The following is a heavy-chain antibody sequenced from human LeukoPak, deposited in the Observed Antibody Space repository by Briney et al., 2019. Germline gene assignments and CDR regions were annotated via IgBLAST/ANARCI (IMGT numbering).Heavy chain of an antibody. V-gene: IGHV3-30*18. CDR3: AKDRHSSDFYSNNFDC. CDR2: ISYDGGNE. J-gene: IGHJ4*02. CDR1: GFTFSRYG. D-gene: IGHD3-22*01. Sequence: RGSLRLSCAASGFTFSRYGMHWVRQAPGKGLEWVAVISYDGGNEYYADSVKGRFTISRDNSKNTVFLQMNSLRAEDTAVYLCAKDRHSSDFYSNNFDCWGQGTLVTVSP.